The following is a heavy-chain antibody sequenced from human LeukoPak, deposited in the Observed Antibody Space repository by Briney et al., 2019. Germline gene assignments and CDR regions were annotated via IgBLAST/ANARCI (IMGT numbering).Heavy chain of an antibody. D-gene: IGHD1-1*01. V-gene: IGHV4-59*01. CDR1: GGSMSNYY. CDR2: IYYSGST. CDR3: ARFEPFSVGPYNCHYLGV. J-gene: IGHJ6*03. Sequence: SETLSLTCTVSGGSMSNYYWAWIRQPPGKGLDYIGYIYYSGSTDYNLSLKSRVTISIDTSKNQFSLNLRSVTTADTAIYYCARFEPFSVGPYNCHYLGVWGKGTTVTVSS.